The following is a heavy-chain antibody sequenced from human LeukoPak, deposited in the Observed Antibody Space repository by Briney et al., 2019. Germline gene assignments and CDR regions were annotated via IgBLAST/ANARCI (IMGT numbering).Heavy chain of an antibody. CDR3: ASLSSGYYGAFDI. CDR1: GGSIRSYY. D-gene: IGHD3-22*01. CDR2: MYYSGST. J-gene: IGHJ3*02. V-gene: IGHV4-59*08. Sequence: SETLSLTCTVSGGSIRSYYWSWIRQPPGKGLEWIGYMYYSGSTNYNPSLKSRVTISVDTSKNQFSLKLSSVTAADTAVYYCASLSSGYYGAFDIWGQGTMGTVSS.